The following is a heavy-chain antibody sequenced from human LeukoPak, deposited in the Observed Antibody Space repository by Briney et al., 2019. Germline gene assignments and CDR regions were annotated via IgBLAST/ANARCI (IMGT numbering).Heavy chain of an antibody. Sequence: PGGSLRLSCAASGFIFSRDSMNWVRQAPGKGLEWVAYINGGGSPIYYADSVRGRFTISRDNAKNSLYLQMNSLRGEDTALYHCARAGSSSWAAYYYYMDVWGKGTTVTVSS. CDR1: GFIFSRDS. CDR2: INGGGSPI. J-gene: IGHJ6*03. CDR3: ARAGSSSWAAYYYYMDV. D-gene: IGHD6-6*01. V-gene: IGHV3-48*04.